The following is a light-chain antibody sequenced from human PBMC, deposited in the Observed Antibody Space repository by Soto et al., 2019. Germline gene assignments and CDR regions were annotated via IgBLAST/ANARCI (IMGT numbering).Light chain of an antibody. J-gene: IGKJ3*01. CDR1: QSISSW. CDR2: KAS. CDR3: QESYNTLTFT. Sequence: DIQMTQSPSTLSASVADRVIITCQASQSISSWLAWYQQKPGKAPKVLIYKASSLESGVPSRFSGSGSGTEFTLTISSLQPDDYATYYCQESYNTLTFTLGPGTKVDNK. V-gene: IGKV1-5*03.